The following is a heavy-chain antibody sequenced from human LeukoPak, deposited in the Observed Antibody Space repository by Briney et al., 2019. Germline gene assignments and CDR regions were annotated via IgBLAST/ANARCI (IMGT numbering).Heavy chain of an antibody. J-gene: IGHJ3*02. CDR2: ISAYNGNT. Sequence: GASVKVSCKASGYTFTSYYMHWVRQAPGQGLEWMGWISAYNGNTNYAQKLQGRVTMTTDTSTSTAYMELRSLRSDDTAVYYCARDLSSRVGFWSGYYGGDAFDIWGQGTMVTVSS. D-gene: IGHD3-3*01. CDR3: ARDLSSRVGFWSGYYGGDAFDI. CDR1: GYTFTSYY. V-gene: IGHV1-18*04.